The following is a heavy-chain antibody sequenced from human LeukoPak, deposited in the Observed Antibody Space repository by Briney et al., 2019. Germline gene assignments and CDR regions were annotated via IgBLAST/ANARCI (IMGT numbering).Heavy chain of an antibody. Sequence: PSETLSLTCTVSGYSISSGYYWGWIRQPPGKGLEWTGSIYHSGSTYYNSSLKSRGTITVDTSKNQFSLKLSSVAAADTAVYYCARATGSPCWFDPWGQGTLVTVSS. J-gene: IGHJ5*02. CDR1: GYSISSGYY. V-gene: IGHV4-38-2*02. CDR2: IYHSGST. CDR3: ARATGSPCWFDP. D-gene: IGHD1-1*01.